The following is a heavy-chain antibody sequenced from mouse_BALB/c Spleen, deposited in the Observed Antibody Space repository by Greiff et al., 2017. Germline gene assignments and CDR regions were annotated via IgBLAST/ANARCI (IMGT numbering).Heavy chain of an antibody. CDR1: GFTFSSFG. D-gene: IGHD1-1*02. J-gene: IGHJ1*01. CDR3: ARRGGNYWYFDV. V-gene: IGHV5-17*02. CDR2: ISSGSSTI. Sequence: EVKVVESGGGLVQPGGSRKLSCAASGFTFSSFGMHWVRQAPEKGLEWVAYISSGSSTIYYADTVKGRVTISSDNPKNTLFLQMTSLRSEDTAMYYCARRGGNYWYFDVWGAGTTVTVSS.